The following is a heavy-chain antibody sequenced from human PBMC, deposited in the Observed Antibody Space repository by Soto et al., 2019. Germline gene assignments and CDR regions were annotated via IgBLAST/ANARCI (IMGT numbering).Heavy chain of an antibody. CDR2: IYYSGST. J-gene: IGHJ4*02. CDR3: ARHGYSSSQVPFDY. Sequence: SETLSITCTVSGGSISSSSYYWGWIRQPPGKGLEWIGSIYYSGSTYYNPSLKSRVTISVDTPKNQFSLKLGSATAADTAVYYCARHGYSSSQVPFDYWGQGTLVTVSS. D-gene: IGHD6-13*01. CDR1: GGSISSSSYY. V-gene: IGHV4-39*01.